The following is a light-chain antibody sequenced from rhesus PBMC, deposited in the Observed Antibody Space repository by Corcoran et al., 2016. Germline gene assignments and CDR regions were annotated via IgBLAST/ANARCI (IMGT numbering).Light chain of an antibody. CDR1: ENVNNY. J-gene: IGKJ3*01. Sequence: DIQMTQSPSSLSASVGDRVTITCRTRENVNNYVNWYQQKPGKAPKLLIYKASTLQSGVPSRLSGSGSWTDYTFTTSSLQSEDVTTYYCHPNYGAPFTFGPSTKLDFK. CDR3: HPNYGAPFT. CDR2: KAS. V-gene: IGKV1-74*01.